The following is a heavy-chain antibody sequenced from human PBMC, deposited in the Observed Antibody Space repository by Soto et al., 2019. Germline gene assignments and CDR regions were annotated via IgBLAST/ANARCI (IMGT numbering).Heavy chain of an antibody. J-gene: IGHJ4*02. Sequence: GGSLRLSCAASGFTFSNAWMSWVRQAPGKGLEWVGRIKSKTDGGTTDYAAPVKGRFTISRDDSKNTLYLQMNSLKTEDTAVYYCTTVPPGGQQLVRSDYWGQGTLVTVSS. CDR1: GFTFSNAW. CDR3: TTVPPGGQQLVRSDY. V-gene: IGHV3-15*01. D-gene: IGHD6-13*01. CDR2: IKSKTDGGTT.